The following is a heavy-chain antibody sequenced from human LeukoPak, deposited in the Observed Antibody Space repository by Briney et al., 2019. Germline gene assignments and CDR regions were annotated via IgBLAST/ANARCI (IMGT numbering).Heavy chain of an antibody. CDR1: GGTFSSYA. D-gene: IGHD3-9*01. CDR2: IIPIFGTA. Sequence: SVKVSCKASGGTFSSYAISWVRQAPGQGLEWLGGIIPIFGTANYAQKFQGRVTITADESTSTAYMELSSLRSEDTAVYYCARGVVFYDILTGYYRGWFDPWGQGTLVTVSS. J-gene: IGHJ5*02. CDR3: ARGVVFYDILTGYYRGWFDP. V-gene: IGHV1-69*13.